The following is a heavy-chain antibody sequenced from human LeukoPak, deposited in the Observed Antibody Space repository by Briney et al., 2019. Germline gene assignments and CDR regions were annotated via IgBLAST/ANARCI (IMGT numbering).Heavy chain of an antibody. V-gene: IGHV4-39*01. Sequence: PSESLSLTCTVSGGSISSSSYYWGWIRQPPGKGLEWIGTIYYSGSTYYHPSLKSRLTISVDTSKNQFSLKLSSVAAADTAVYYCASLHTPGYFDYWGQGTLVTVSS. J-gene: IGHJ4*02. CDR1: GGSISSSSYY. D-gene: IGHD1-14*01. CDR3: ASLHTPGYFDY. CDR2: IYYSGST.